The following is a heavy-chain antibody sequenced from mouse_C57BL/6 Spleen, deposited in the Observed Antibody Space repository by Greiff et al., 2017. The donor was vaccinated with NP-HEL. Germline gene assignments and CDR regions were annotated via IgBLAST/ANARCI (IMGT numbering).Heavy chain of an antibody. CDR2: IHPSDSDT. D-gene: IGHD1-1*01. J-gene: IGHJ1*03. CDR3: SLITTVVATRYFDV. CDR1: GYTFTSYW. V-gene: IGHV1-74*01. Sequence: QVQLQQPGAELVKPGASVKVSCKASGYTFTSYWMHWVKQRPGQGLEWIGMIHPSDSDTNSNQKFKGKATLTVDKSSSTAYMQLSSLTSEDSAVYYCSLITTVVATRYFDVWGTGTTVTVSS.